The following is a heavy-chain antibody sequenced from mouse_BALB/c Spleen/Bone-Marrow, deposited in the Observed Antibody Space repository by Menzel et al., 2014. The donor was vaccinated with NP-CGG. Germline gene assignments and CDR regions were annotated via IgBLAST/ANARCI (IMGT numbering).Heavy chain of an antibody. Sequence: QVQLQQSGAELVMPGASVKMSCKASGYTFTDYWMHWVKQRPGQGLEWIGAIDTSDSYTSYDQKFKGKATLTVDESSSTAYMQLSSLTSEDSAVYYCARKYDYYYAMTTGVKEPQSPSPQ. V-gene: IGHV1-69*01. CDR2: IDTSDSYT. J-gene: IGHJ4*01. D-gene: IGHD2-4*01. CDR1: GYTFTDYW. CDR3: ARKYDYYYAMTT.